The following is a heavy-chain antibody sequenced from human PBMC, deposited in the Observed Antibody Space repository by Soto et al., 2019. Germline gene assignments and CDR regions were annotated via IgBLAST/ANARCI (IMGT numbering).Heavy chain of an antibody. CDR3: ARGRIGNWNYGYYGMDV. CDR2: ISYDGSNK. D-gene: IGHD1-20*01. J-gene: IGHJ6*01. Sequence: QVQLVESGGGVVQPGRSLRLSCAASGFTFSSYAMHWVRQAPGKGLEWVAVISYDGSNKYYADSVKGRFTISRDNSKNTLYLQMNSLRAEDTAVYYCARGRIGNWNYGYYGMDVW. CDR1: GFTFSSYA. V-gene: IGHV3-30-3*01.